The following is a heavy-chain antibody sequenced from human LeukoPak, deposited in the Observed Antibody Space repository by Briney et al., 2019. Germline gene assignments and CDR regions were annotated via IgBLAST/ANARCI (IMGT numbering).Heavy chain of an antibody. CDR1: GFTFSSYS. V-gene: IGHV3-21*01. CDR3: ARNSLVDIVATFDY. CDR2: ISSSSSYI. D-gene: IGHD5-12*01. J-gene: IGHJ4*02. Sequence: GGSLRLSCAASGFTFSSYSMNWVRQAPGKGLEWVSSISSSSSYIYYADSVKGRFTISRDNAKNSLCLQMNSLRAEDTAVYYCARNSLVDIVATFDYWGQGTLVTVSS.